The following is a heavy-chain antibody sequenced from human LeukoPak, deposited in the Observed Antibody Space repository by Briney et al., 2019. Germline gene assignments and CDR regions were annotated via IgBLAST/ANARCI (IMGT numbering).Heavy chain of an antibody. V-gene: IGHV4-61*02. Sequence: SETLSLTCTVSGGSISSGSYYWSWIRQPAGKGLEWIGRIYTSGSTNYNPSLKSRVTISVDTSKNQFSLKLSSVTAADTAVYYCARESDLSSSWYAGWFDPWGQGTLVTVSS. CDR2: IYTSGST. J-gene: IGHJ5*02. CDR3: ARESDLSSSWYAGWFDP. D-gene: IGHD6-13*01. CDR1: GGSISSGSYY.